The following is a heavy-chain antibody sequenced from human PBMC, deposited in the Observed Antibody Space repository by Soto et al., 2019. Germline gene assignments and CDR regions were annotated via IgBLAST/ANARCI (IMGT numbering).Heavy chain of an antibody. CDR3: ARESYGSGSYDGMDV. CDR1: GDSVSSKCVA. V-gene: IGHV6-1*01. Sequence: SQTLSLTCAIFGDSVSSKCVAWNWIRQSPSRGLEWLGRTYYRSKWYNDYAVSVKSRIDINPDTSKNQFSLQLNSVSPEDTAMYYCARESYGSGSYDGMDVWGQGTTVTVSS. CDR2: TYYRSKWYN. D-gene: IGHD3-10*01. J-gene: IGHJ6*02.